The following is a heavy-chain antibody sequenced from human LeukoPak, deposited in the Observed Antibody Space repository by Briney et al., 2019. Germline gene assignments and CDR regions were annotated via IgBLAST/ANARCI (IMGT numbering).Heavy chain of an antibody. V-gene: IGHV3-30-3*01. D-gene: IGHD1-26*01. CDR3: ARDYRTDVWFDP. Sequence: GRSLRLSCAASGFTFSSYAMHWVRQAPGKGLEWVAVISYDGSNKYYADSVKGRFTISRDNSKNTLYLQMNSLRAEDTAVYYCARDYRTDVWFDPWGQGTLVTVSS. CDR2: ISYDGSNK. CDR1: GFTFSSYA. J-gene: IGHJ5*02.